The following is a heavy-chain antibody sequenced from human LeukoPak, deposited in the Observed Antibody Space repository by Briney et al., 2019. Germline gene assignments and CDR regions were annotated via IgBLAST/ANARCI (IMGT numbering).Heavy chain of an antibody. J-gene: IGHJ5*02. CDR2: IYYSGST. Sequence: PSETLSLTCTVSGGSISSYYWSWIRQPPGKGLEWIGYIYYSGSTNYNPSLKSRVTISVDTSKNQFSLKLSSVTAADTAVYYCARRSAAARTNWFDPWGQGTLVTVSS. CDR3: ARRSAAARTNWFDP. D-gene: IGHD2-15*01. V-gene: IGHV4-59*01. CDR1: GGSISSYY.